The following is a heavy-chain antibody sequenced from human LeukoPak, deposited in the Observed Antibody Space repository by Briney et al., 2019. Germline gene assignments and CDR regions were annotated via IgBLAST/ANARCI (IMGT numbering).Heavy chain of an antibody. J-gene: IGHJ4*02. CDR3: ARGDVLRFLEWCPFDY. V-gene: IGHV1-69*01. CDR1: GGTFSSYA. CDR2: IIPIFGTA. D-gene: IGHD3-3*01. Sequence: ASVKVSCKASGGTFSSYAISWVRQAPGQGLEWMGGIIPIFGTANYAQKFQGRVTITADESTSTAYMELGSLRSEDTAVYYCARGDVLRFLEWCPFDYWGQGTLVTVSS.